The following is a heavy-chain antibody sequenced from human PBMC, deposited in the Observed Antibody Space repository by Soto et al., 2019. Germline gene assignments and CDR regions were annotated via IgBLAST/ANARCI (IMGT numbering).Heavy chain of an antibody. CDR2: IYYSGST. V-gene: IGHV4-31*03. D-gene: IGHD3-22*01. CDR1: GGSISSGGYY. CDR3: ARDSDYYDSSGSKNYFDY. Sequence: PSETLSLTCTVSGGSISSGGYYWSWIRQHPGKGLEWIGYIYYSGSTYYNPSLKSRVTISVDTSKNQFSLKLSSVTAADTAVYYSARDSDYYDSSGSKNYFDYWGQGTLVTVSS. J-gene: IGHJ4*02.